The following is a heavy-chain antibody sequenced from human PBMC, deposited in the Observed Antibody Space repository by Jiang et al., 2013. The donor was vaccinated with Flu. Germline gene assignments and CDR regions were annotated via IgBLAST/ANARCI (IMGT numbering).Heavy chain of an antibody. D-gene: IGHD3-22*01. CDR2: ISAYNGNT. Sequence: GAEVKKPGASVKVSCKASGYTFTSYGISWVRQAPGQGLEWMGWISAYNGNTNYAQKLQGRVTMTTDTSTSTAYMELRSLRSDDTAVYYCARDRGTHYYDSSGYSGYFDLWGRGTLVTVSS. J-gene: IGHJ2*01. V-gene: IGHV1-18*01. CDR3: ARDRGTHYYDSSGYSGYFDL. CDR1: GYTFTSYG.